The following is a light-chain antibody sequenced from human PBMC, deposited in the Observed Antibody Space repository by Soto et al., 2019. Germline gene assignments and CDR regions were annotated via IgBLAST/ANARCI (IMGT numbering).Light chain of an antibody. CDR1: QSVSRSY. J-gene: IGKJ2*01. CDR3: QQYGSSPGT. CDR2: GAS. Sequence: EIVLTQSPGTLSLSPGERATLSCRASQSVSRSYLAWYQQKPGQAPRLLIYGASSRATGIPDRFSGSGSGTDFTLIISRLEPEDFAVYFCQQYGSSPGTFGQGTKLEIK. V-gene: IGKV3-20*01.